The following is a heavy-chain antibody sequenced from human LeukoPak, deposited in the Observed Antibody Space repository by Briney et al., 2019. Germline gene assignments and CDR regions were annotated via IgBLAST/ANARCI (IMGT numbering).Heavy chain of an antibody. D-gene: IGHD5-12*01. J-gene: IGHJ5*02. V-gene: IGHV4-59*10. Sequence: PSETLSLTCAVYGGSFSGYYWSWIRQPAGKGLEWIGRIYTSGSTNYNPSLKSRVTMSVATSKNQFSLKLSSVTDADTAVYYCATEPSGYDTGWCALWGQGTLVTVSS. CDR2: IYTSGST. CDR3: ATEPSGYDTGWCAL. CDR1: GGSFSGYY.